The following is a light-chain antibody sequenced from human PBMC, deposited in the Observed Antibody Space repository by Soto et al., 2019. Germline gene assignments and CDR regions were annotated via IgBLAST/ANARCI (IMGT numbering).Light chain of an antibody. CDR3: SSYTGSNAWV. V-gene: IGLV2-14*01. J-gene: IGLJ3*02. Sequence: QSVLTQPASVSGSPGQSITISCTGTSSDVGGYNYVSWYQQHPGKAPKLMIYEVTNRPSGVYTRFSGSKSGNTASLTISGLQAEDEDYCSSYTGSNAWVFGGGTKLTVL. CDR1: SSDVGGYNY. CDR2: EVT.